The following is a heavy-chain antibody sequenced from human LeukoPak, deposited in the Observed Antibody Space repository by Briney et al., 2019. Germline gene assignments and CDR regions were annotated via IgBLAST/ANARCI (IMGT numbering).Heavy chain of an antibody. CDR3: ARDPDSSNEWGPFDP. CDR2: TYYRSKWYS. CDR1: GASVSGSAS. V-gene: IGHV6-1*01. D-gene: IGHD1-1*01. Sequence: SQTLSLTCAISGASVSGSASWNWIRQSPSRGLEWLGRTYYRSKWYSEYAASVKSRISINADTSKNQFSLQLNSVIPEDTAVYYCARDPDSSNEWGPFDPWGQGTLVTVSS. J-gene: IGHJ5*02.